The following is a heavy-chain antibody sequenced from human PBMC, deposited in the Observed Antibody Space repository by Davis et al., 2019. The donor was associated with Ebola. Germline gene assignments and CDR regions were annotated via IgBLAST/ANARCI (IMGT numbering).Heavy chain of an antibody. CDR3: AREGNYYDSSGYYDGDIFDY. CDR2: ISGSGGST. J-gene: IGHJ4*02. CDR1: GFTFSSYA. V-gene: IGHV3-23*01. D-gene: IGHD3-22*01. Sequence: PGGSLRLSCAASGFTFSSYAMSWVRQAPGKGLEWVSAISGSGGSTYYADSVKGRFTISRDNSKNTLYLQMNSLRAEDTAVYYCAREGNYYDSSGYYDGDIFDYWGQGTLVTVSS.